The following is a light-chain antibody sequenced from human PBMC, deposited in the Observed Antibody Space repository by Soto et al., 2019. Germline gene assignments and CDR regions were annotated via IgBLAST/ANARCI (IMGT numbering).Light chain of an antibody. CDR3: QQYNNWPIT. CDR1: QSVSSN. J-gene: IGKJ5*01. V-gene: IGKV3-15*01. CDR2: GAS. Sequence: EIVMTQSPATLSVSPGERATLSCRASQSVSSNLAWYQQKPGQAPRLLIYGASTRVTGIPARFSGSGSGTEFTLTISILQSEDFAVYYCQQYNNWPITLGQGTRLEI.